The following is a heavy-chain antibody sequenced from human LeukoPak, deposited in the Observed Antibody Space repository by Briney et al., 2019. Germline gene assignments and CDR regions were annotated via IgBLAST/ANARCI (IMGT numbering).Heavy chain of an antibody. CDR3: TTEGIAVAAAFDY. CDR2: VKSKTDGGTT. D-gene: IGHD6-19*01. CDR1: AFXFSNAW. V-gene: IGHV3-15*01. Sequence: GGSLRLSCAASAFXFSNAWISWVRQAPGKGREWVGRVKSKTDGGTTDYAAPVKGRFTISRDDSKNTLYLQMNSLKTEDTAVYYCTTEGIAVAAAFDYWGQGTLVTVSS. J-gene: IGHJ4*02.